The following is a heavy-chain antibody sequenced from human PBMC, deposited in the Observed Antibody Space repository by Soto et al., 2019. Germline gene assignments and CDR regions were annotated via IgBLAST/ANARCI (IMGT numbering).Heavy chain of an antibody. CDR2: INHSGST. CDR1: GGSFSGYY. J-gene: IGHJ5*02. Sequence: TSETLSLTCAVYGGSFSGYYWSWIRQPPGKGLEWIGEINHSGSTNYNPSLKSRVTISVDTSKNQFSLKLSSVTAADTAVYYCARARGILTGYYRGPHNWFDPWGQGTLVTVS. CDR3: ARARGILTGYYRGPHNWFDP. D-gene: IGHD3-9*01. V-gene: IGHV4-34*01.